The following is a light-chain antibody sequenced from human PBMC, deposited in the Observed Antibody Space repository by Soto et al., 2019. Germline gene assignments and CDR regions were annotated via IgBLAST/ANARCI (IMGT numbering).Light chain of an antibody. J-gene: IGLJ1*01. CDR1: SSDVGSYNY. CDR2: DVS. V-gene: IGLV2-14*01. Sequence: QSALTQPASVSGSPGQSITISCTGTSSDVGSYNYVSWYQQHPGKAPKVMIYDVSNRPSGVSCRFSGSKSGNTASLTISGLQAEDEADYYCSSYTTSSTYVFGTGTKVTVL. CDR3: SSYTTSSTYV.